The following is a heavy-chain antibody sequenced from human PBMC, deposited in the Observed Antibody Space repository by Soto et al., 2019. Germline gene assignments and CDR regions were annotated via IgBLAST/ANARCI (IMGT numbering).Heavy chain of an antibody. V-gene: IGHV1-69*13. CDR3: AGEGDTIHQAFDY. J-gene: IGHJ4*02. CDR1: GGTFSSYA. CDR2: IIPIFGTA. Sequence: ASVKVSCKASGGTFSSYAISWVRQAPGQGLEWMGGIIPIFGTANYAQKFQGRVTITADESTSTAYMELSSLRSEDTAVYYCAGEGDTIHQAFDYWGQGTLVTVSS. D-gene: IGHD3-9*01.